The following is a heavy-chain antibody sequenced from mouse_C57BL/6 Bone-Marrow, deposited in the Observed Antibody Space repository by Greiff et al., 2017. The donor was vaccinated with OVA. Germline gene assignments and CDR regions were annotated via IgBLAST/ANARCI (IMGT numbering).Heavy chain of an antibody. J-gene: IGHJ1*03. Sequence: VQLQQSGPELVKPGASVKISCTASGYSFTDYNMNWVKQSNGKSLEWIGVINPNYGTTSYNQKFKGKATLTVDPSSSTAYMQLNSLTSEDSAVYYWARTGITTVVARNWYFDVWGTGTTVTVSS. CDR3: ARTGITTVVARNWYFDV. CDR2: INPNYGTT. V-gene: IGHV1-39*01. D-gene: IGHD1-1*01. CDR1: GYSFTDYN.